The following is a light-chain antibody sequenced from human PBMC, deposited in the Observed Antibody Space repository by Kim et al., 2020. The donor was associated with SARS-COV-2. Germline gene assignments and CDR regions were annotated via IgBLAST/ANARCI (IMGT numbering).Light chain of an antibody. Sequence: LSPGERATLSCRASQSVSSSYLAWYQQKPGQAPRLLIYGASSRATGSPDRFSGSGSGTDFTLTISRLEPEDFAVYYCQQYGSSLYTFGQGTKLEIK. V-gene: IGKV3-20*01. J-gene: IGKJ2*01. CDR1: QSVSSSY. CDR3: QQYGSSLYT. CDR2: GAS.